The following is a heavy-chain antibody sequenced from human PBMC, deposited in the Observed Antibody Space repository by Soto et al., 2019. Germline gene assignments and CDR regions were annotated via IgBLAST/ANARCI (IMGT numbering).Heavy chain of an antibody. CDR2: IIPIFGTA. J-gene: IGHJ6*02. V-gene: IGHV1-69*13. CDR1: GGTFSSYA. D-gene: IGHD2-21*02. CDR3: AASKSTVVTSPLYYYYGMDV. Sequence: SVKVSCKASGGTFSSYAISWVRQAPGQGLEWMGGIIPIFGTANYAQKFQGRVTITADESTSTAYMELSSLRSEDTAVYYFAASKSTVVTSPLYYYYGMDVWGQGTTVTVSS.